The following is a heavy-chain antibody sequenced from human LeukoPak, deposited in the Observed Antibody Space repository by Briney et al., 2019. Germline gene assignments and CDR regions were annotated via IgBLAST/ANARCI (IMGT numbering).Heavy chain of an antibody. V-gene: IGHV4-34*01. D-gene: IGHD5-18*01. CDR2: INHSGST. CDR3: ARDPQFVAARFNWFDP. J-gene: IGHJ5*02. CDR1: GGSFSGYY. Sequence: NPSETLSLTCAVYGGSFSGYYWSWIRQPPGKGLEWIGEINHSGSTNYNPSLKSRVTILVDTSKNQFSLKLSSVTAADTAVYYCARDPQFVAARFNWFDPWGQGTLVTVSS.